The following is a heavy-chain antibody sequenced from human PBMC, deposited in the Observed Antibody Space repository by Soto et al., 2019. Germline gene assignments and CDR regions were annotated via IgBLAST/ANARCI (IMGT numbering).Heavy chain of an antibody. CDR3: ARTLSCSGGSCIEKYNCFDP. Sequence: PSETLSLTCTVSGGAISSGDYYWSWIRQPPGKGLEWIGYIYYSGSTYYNPSLKSRVTISVDTSKNQFSLKLSSVTAADTAVYYCARTLSCSGGSCIEKYNCFDPWGQGTLVTVSS. CDR1: GGAISSGDYY. D-gene: IGHD2-15*01. V-gene: IGHV4-30-4*01. CDR2: IYYSGST. J-gene: IGHJ5*02.